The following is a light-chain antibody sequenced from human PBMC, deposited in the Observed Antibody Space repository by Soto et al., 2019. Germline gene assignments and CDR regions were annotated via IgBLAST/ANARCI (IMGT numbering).Light chain of an antibody. CDR2: DAS. Sequence: EIVLTQSPATLSLSPGEGATLSCRASQSIGSNLAWYQQKPGQAPRLFIYDASNRATGIPARFSGSGSGTDFTLTISSLGAEDFAVYYCQRRSDWPLTFGGGTKVEIK. J-gene: IGKJ4*01. V-gene: IGKV3-11*01. CDR1: QSIGSN. CDR3: QRRSDWPLT.